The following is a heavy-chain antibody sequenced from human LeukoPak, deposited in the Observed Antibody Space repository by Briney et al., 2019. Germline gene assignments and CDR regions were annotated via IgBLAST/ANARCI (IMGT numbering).Heavy chain of an antibody. CDR1: GYIFPDFY. Sequence: ASVTVSCKGSGYIFPDFYIYWVRQAPGQGLEWMGRINPNSGGTNYAQKFQGRVTMTRDTSISTVYMELSRLRSDDTAVYYCARDGGYCSSGTICYSRAEYYYYGMDVWGQGTTVTVSS. V-gene: IGHV1-2*06. J-gene: IGHJ6*02. CDR3: ARDGGYCSSGTICYSRAEYYYYGMDV. D-gene: IGHD2-2*01. CDR2: INPNSGGT.